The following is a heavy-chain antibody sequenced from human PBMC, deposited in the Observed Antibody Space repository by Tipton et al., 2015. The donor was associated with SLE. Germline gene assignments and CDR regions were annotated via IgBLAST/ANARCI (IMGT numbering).Heavy chain of an antibody. J-gene: IGHJ4*02. CDR3: ARGSKGGSFSI. V-gene: IGHV4-34*01. CDR2: INHSGST. CDR1: GGSFSGYF. Sequence: TLSLTCAVYGGSFSGYFWNWIRQPPGKGLEWIGEINHSGSTNYNPSLKSRVTISVDTSKNLFSLRLSSVTAADTSVYYCARGSKGGSFSIWGQGTLVTVSS. D-gene: IGHD1-26*01.